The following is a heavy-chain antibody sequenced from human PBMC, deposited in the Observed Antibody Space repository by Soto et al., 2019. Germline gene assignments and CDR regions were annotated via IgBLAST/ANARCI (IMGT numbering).Heavy chain of an antibody. CDR1: GYTFTRYG. J-gene: IGHJ6*02. Sequence: QVQLVQSGAEVKKPGASVKVSCKASGYTFTRYGITWVRQARGQGLEWMGWINGYNGNTKYAQKLQGRVTMTTDTSPSTAYMELRSLTSDDTAVYYCAREGDYPYYYYGMDVWGQGTTVTVSS. V-gene: IGHV1-18*01. CDR3: AREGDYPYYYYGMDV. CDR2: INGYNGNT. D-gene: IGHD4-17*01.